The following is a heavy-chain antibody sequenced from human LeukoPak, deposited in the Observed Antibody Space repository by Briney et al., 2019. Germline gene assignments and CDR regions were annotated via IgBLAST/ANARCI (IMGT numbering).Heavy chain of an antibody. CDR3: TRDRPNYHESKGHYYNRDGDH. Sequence: GGSLRSSGAASGFTFEIYTRSWVPMAPGKGRRWGVSISGSTGCAYSEDPVKGRFTISRDNSKTALYLRMTSLRAQDTAIYYCTRDRPNYHESKGHYYNRDGDHWGQGTLVTVSS. J-gene: IGHJ5*02. V-gene: IGHV3-23*01. CDR2: ISGSTGCA. D-gene: IGHD1-14*01. CDR1: GFTFEIYT.